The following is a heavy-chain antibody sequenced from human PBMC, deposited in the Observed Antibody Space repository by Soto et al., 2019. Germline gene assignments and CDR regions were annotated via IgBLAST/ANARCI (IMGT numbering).Heavy chain of an antibody. CDR1: GYTFTSYG. D-gene: IGHD3-10*01. J-gene: IGHJ3*02. CDR3: ATAVVRGLNAFDI. Sequence: ASVKVSCKASGYTFTSYGISWVRQAPGQGLEWMGWISAYNGNTNYAQKLQGRVTTTTDTSTSTAYMELRSLRSDDTAVYYCATAVVRGLNAFDIWGQGTMVTVSS. CDR2: ISAYNGNT. V-gene: IGHV1-18*04.